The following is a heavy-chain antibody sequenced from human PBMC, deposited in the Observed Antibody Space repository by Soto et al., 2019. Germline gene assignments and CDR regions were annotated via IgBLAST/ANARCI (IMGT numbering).Heavy chain of an antibody. D-gene: IGHD3-10*01. CDR3: ARRDGYYGSGSYLSGVWFDP. CDR2: INPNSGGT. Sequence: ASVKVSCTASGYTFTGYYMHWVRQAPGQGLEWMGRINPNSGGTNYAQNFQGWVTMTRDTSISTAYMELSRLRSDDTAVYYCARRDGYYGSGSYLSGVWFDPWGQGTLVTVS. J-gene: IGHJ5*02. V-gene: IGHV1-2*04. CDR1: GYTFTGYY.